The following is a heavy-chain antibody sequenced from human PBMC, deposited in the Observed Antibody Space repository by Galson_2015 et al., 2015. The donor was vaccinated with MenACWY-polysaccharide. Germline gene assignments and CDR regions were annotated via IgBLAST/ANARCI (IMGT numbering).Heavy chain of an antibody. CDR3: ARVEYNGYESHLKY. J-gene: IGHJ4*02. CDR2: ISTSGST. D-gene: IGHD5-12*01. Sequence: SETLSLTCTVSRGSIYSYYWTWIRQPAGKGLEWLGRISTSGSTTYNPSLESRVTMSIDTSTNPFSLRMTSATAADTALYFCARVEYNGYESHLKYWGPGILVAVSS. V-gene: IGHV4-4*07. CDR1: RGSIYSYY.